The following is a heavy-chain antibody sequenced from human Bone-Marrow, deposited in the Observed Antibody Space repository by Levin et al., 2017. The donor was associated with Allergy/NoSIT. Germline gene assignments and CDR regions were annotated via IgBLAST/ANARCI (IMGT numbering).Heavy chain of an antibody. CDR3: ARDLRRSGYYLGGMDV. CDR1: GGSISSNY. J-gene: IGHJ6*02. V-gene: IGHV4-59*01. CDR2: IFYSGTT. Sequence: SQTLSLTCTVSGGSISSNYWNWIRQPPGKGLEWIGYIFYSGTTNYNPSLKSRVTLSLDTSKNQFSLRLRSVTAADTAVDYCARDLRRSGYYLGGMDVWGQGITVTVSS. D-gene: IGHD3-22*01.